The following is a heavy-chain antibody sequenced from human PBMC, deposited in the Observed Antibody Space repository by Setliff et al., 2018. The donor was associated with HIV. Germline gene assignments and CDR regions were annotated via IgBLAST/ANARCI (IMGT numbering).Heavy chain of an antibody. CDR2: FHPGSGAT. CDR3: AREMTGGYFDY. CDR1: GYTFSNFY. J-gene: IGHJ4*02. Sequence: ASVKVSCKASGYTFSNFYIHWVRQAPGQGLEWVGGFHPGSGATFFAQKFQGRLTLSSDTSTSTAHMESSSLRSEETALYYCAREMTGGYFDYWGQGTLVTVSS. V-gene: IGHV1-46*01. D-gene: IGHD3-10*01.